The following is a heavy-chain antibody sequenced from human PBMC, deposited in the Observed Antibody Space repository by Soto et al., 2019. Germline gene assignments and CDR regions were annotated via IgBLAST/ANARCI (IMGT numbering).Heavy chain of an antibody. Sequence: GGSLRLSCAASGFTFSSCAMGWVRQAPGKGLEWVSSISVNGGSTYYADSVKGRFTISRDNYKNILYLHMISLRSEDTAVYYCAKDRNSWYTSGSDSWDQGTLVTVSS. D-gene: IGHD6-13*01. J-gene: IGHJ4*02. V-gene: IGHV3-23*01. CDR1: GFTFSSCA. CDR2: ISVNGGST. CDR3: AKDRNSWYTSGSDS.